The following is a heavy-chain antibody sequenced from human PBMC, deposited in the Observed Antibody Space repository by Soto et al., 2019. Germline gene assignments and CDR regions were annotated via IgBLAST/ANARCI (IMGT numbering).Heavy chain of an antibody. Sequence: QVQLMQSGAEVKKPGASVKVSCKTSGYTFSDYGVAWVRQAPGQGLEWMGWISAYNGHTKYGQKFQDRVTMTTDTSTSTAYMELRSLRYDDTAVYFCARGGHIVVLVDADDNFDYWGQGTLVYVSS. CDR3: ARGGHIVVLVDADDNFDY. D-gene: IGHD2-15*01. V-gene: IGHV1-18*01. CDR1: GYTFSDYG. J-gene: IGHJ4*02. CDR2: ISAYNGHT.